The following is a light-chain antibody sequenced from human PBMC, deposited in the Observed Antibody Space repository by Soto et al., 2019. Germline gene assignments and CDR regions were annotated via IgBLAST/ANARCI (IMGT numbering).Light chain of an antibody. CDR2: WAS. V-gene: IGKV4-1*01. CDR1: QTLLNTSNNKNF. Sequence: DIVMTQSPDSLAVSLGERATFKCKSSQTLLNTSNNKNFLAWYQHKVGQPPRLLIYWASIRESGVPDRFSGSGSGTDFTLTISSLQAEDVAVYYCQQYYTSPYPFGQGTKLEI. J-gene: IGKJ2*01. CDR3: QQYYTSPYP.